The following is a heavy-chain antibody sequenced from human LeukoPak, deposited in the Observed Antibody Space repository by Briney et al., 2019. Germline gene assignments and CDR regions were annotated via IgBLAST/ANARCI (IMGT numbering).Heavy chain of an antibody. CDR2: IYSGGST. V-gene: IGHV3-66*01. J-gene: IGHJ4*02. Sequence: GGSLRLSCEGSGFNVYSSEMNWVRQAPGKGLEWVSLIYSGGSTYYADSVKGRFTISRDNAKNSLYLQMNSLRGEDTALYYCARVPYSTGAFDYWGQGTLVTVSS. CDR1: GFNVYSSE. CDR3: ARVPYSTGAFDY. D-gene: IGHD6-19*01.